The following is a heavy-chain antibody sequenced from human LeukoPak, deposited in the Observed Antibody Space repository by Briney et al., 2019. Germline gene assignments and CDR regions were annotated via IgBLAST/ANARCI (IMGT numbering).Heavy chain of an antibody. CDR3: ATSITIFGVVIPVGY. CDR1: GGSISSGGYY. D-gene: IGHD3-3*01. Sequence: SGTLSLTCAVSGGSISSGGYYWSWIRQPPGKGLEWIGYIYHSGSTYYNPSLKSRVTISVDRSKNQFSLKLSSVTAADTAVYYCATSITIFGVVIPVGYWGQGTLVTVSS. V-gene: IGHV4-30-2*01. CDR2: IYHSGST. J-gene: IGHJ4*02.